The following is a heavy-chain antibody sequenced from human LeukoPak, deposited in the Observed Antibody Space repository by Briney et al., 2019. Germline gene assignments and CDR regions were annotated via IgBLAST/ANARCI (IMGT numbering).Heavy chain of an antibody. D-gene: IGHD5-24*01. CDR1: GFTFSSYG. V-gene: IGHV3-23*01. J-gene: IGHJ5*02. CDR3: AKGSRDGYNPNT. CDR2: ISGSGGST. Sequence: PGGSLRLSCAASGFTFSSYGMSWVRQAPGKGLEWVSAISGSGGSTYYADSVKGRFTISRDNSKNTLYLQMNSLRAEDTAVYYCAKGSRDGYNPNTWGQGTLVTVSS.